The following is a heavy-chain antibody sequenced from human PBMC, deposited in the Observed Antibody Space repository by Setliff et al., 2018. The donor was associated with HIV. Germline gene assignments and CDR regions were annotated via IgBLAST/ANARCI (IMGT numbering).Heavy chain of an antibody. CDR3: ARGGGITWRSYSFDY. CDR2: INHRGSA. CDR1: GESLSPYY. V-gene: IGHV4-34*01. Sequence: SETLSLTCAVYGESLSPYYWSWIRQTPGKGLAWIAEINHRGSANYSPSLKSRVTISVDTSKNQFSLKLTSVTAADTAVYYCARGGGITWRSYSFDYWGQGTLVTVTS. J-gene: IGHJ4*02. D-gene: IGHD3-10*01.